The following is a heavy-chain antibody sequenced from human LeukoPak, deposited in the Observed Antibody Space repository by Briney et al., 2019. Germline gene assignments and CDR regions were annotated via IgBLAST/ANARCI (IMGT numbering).Heavy chain of an antibody. J-gene: IGHJ5*02. D-gene: IGHD3-3*01. CDR2: ISGSGGST. V-gene: IGHV3-23*01. Sequence: GGSLRLSCAASGFTFSSYAMSWVRQAPGKGLEWVSAISGSGGSTYYADSVKGRFTISRDNSKSTLFLQMTSLRAEDTALYYCARGLITTPNHFDPWGQGTLVTVSS. CDR1: GFTFSSYA. CDR3: ARGLITTPNHFDP.